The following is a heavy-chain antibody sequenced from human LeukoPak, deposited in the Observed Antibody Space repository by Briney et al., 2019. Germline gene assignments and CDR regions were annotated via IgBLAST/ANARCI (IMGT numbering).Heavy chain of an antibody. V-gene: IGHV3-53*01. CDR1: GFTVSSNY. CDR2: IYSGGST. Sequence: GRSLRLSCAASGFTVSSNYMSWVRQAPGKGLEWVSVIYSGGSTYYADSVKGRFTISRDNSKNTLYLQMNSLRAEDTAVYYCARDQDYGGSTGDYWGQGTLVTVSS. D-gene: IGHD4-23*01. CDR3: ARDQDYGGSTGDY. J-gene: IGHJ4*02.